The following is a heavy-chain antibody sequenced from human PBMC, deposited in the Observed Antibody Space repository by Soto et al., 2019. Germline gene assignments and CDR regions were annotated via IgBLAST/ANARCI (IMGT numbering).Heavy chain of an antibody. J-gene: IGHJ4*02. D-gene: IGHD6-13*01. CDR2: IYPVDSDT. CDR3: LRGAPCYSSNWDFDY. CDR1: GYSFPAYW. V-gene: IGHV5-51*01. Sequence: EVQLVQSGAEVKKPGESLIIACKGSGYSFPAYWIDLVRQMPGKGLEGMGIIYPVDSDTRYSPCLQGQGTISADTSNSTAYMQCSSLKASASDISDFLRGAPCYSSNWDFDYWGQETLVTV.